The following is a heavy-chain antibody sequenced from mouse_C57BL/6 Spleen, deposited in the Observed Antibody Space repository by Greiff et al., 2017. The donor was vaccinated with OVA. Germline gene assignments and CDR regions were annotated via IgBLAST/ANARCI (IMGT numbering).Heavy chain of an antibody. CDR3: ARGADWDGTAWFAY. CDR1: GYTFPSYW. D-gene: IGHD4-1*01. CDR2: IYPGSGST. J-gene: IGHJ3*01. Sequence: QVQLQQPGAELVKPGASVKMSCKASGYTFPSYWITWVKQRPGQGLEWIGDIYPGSGSTNYNEKFKSKATLTVDTSSRTAYMQLSSLTSEDSAVYYCARGADWDGTAWFAYWGQGTLVTVSA. V-gene: IGHV1-55*01.